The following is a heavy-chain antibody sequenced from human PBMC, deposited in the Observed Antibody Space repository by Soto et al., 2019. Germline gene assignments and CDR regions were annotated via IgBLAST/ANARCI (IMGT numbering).Heavy chain of an antibody. D-gene: IGHD3-22*01. J-gene: IGHJ5*02. V-gene: IGHV1-69*01. CDR1: GGTFSSYA. Sequence: QVQLVQSGAEVKKPGSSVKVSCKASGGTFSSYAISWVRQAPGQGLEWMGGIIPIFGTANYAQKFQGRVTITADESTSTAYMELSSLRSEDTAVYYCARYPTDYYDSSGYYYVGWFDPWGQGTLVTVS. CDR2: IIPIFGTA. CDR3: ARYPTDYYDSSGYYYVGWFDP.